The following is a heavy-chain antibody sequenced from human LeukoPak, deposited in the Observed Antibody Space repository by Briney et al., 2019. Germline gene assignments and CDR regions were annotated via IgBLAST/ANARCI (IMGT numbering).Heavy chain of an antibody. D-gene: IGHD5-18*01. Sequence: GGSLRLSCAASGFTLSDYYMSWIRQAPGKGLQWVSYISGSGSHTNYADSVRGRFTISRDNAKNSLYLQMNSLRAEDTAVYYCARDRYSYGQRGYYYYYGMDVWGQGTTVTVSS. CDR3: ARDRYSYGQRGYYYYYGMDV. CDR2: ISGSGSHT. CDR1: GFTLSDYY. J-gene: IGHJ6*02. V-gene: IGHV3-11*05.